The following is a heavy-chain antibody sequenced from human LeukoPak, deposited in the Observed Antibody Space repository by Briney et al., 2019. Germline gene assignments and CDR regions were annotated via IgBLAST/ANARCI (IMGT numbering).Heavy chain of an antibody. CDR2: IIPIFGTA. Sequence: SVKVSCKASGGTFSSYAISWVRQAPGQGLEWMGGIIPIFGTANYAQKFQGRVTITADESTSTAYMELSSLRSEDTAVYYCASPTPDIVVVPAASQDYYYGMDVWGQGTTVTVSS. CDR3: ASPTPDIVVVPAASQDYYYGMDV. CDR1: GGTFSSYA. D-gene: IGHD2-2*01. V-gene: IGHV1-69*13. J-gene: IGHJ6*02.